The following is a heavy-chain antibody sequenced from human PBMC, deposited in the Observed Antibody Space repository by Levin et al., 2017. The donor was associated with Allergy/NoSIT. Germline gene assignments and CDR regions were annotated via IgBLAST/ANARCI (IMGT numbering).Heavy chain of an antibody. Sequence: PSETLSLTCTVSGGSVSSGSYYWSWIRQPPGKGLEWIGYIYYSGSTNYNPSLKSRVTISVDTSKNQFSLKLSSVTAADTAVYYCARDPTMSAFDIWGQGTMVTVSS. J-gene: IGHJ3*02. V-gene: IGHV4-61*01. CDR2: IYYSGST. D-gene: IGHD3-10*02. CDR3: ARDPTMSAFDI. CDR1: GGSVSSGSYY.